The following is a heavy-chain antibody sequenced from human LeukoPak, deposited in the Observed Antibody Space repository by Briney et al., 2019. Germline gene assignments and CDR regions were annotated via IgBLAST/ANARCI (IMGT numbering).Heavy chain of an antibody. D-gene: IGHD3-22*01. CDR3: AREEGTYYYDSSGYFDY. CDR1: GFTFSSYS. J-gene: IGHJ4*02. Sequence: GGSLRLSCAASGFTFSSYSMNWVRQAPGKGLEWVSSISSSSSYIYYADSVKGRFTISRDNAKNSLYLQMNSLRAEDTAVYYCAREEGTYYYDSSGYFDYWGQGTLVTVSS. V-gene: IGHV3-21*01. CDR2: ISSSSSYI.